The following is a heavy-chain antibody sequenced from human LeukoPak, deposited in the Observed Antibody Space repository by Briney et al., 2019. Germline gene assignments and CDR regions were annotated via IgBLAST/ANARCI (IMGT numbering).Heavy chain of an antibody. CDR2: IGTASDT. V-gene: IGHV3-13*01. CDR1: GFTFSSFD. Sequence: GGSLRLSCAASGFTFSSFDMHWVRQPTGQGLEWVSTIGTASDTYYPGSVEGRFTLSRDNAKNSLYLQMNSLTAGDTAVYYCARGPPRGKYYYMNVWGKGTTVTVSS. CDR3: ARGPPRGKYYYMNV. D-gene: IGHD1-1*01. J-gene: IGHJ6*03.